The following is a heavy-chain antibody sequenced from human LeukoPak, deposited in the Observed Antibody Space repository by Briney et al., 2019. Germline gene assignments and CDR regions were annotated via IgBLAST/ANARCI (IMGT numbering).Heavy chain of an antibody. V-gene: IGHV3-9*01. J-gene: IGHJ4*02. CDR1: GFTFDDYA. Sequence: GRSLRLSCAASGFTFDDYAMHWVRQAPGKGLEWVSGISWNSGSIGYADSVKGRFTTSRDNAKNSLYLQMNSLRAEDAALYYCAKDLQGYYGDPFDYWGQGTLVTVSS. CDR3: AKDLQGYYGDPFDY. CDR2: ISWNSGSI. D-gene: IGHD4-17*01.